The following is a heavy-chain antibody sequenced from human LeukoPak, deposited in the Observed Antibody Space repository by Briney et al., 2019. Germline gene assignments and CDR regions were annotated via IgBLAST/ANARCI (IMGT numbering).Heavy chain of an antibody. CDR1: GYTFTSYD. J-gene: IGHJ5*02. V-gene: IGHV1-8*01. CDR2: MNPNSGNT. CDR3: ARGPYCSSTSCYGLHNWFDP. Sequence: ASVKVSCKASGYTFTSYDINWVRQATGQGLEWMGWMNPNSGNTGYAQKFQARVTMTRNTSISTAYMELSSLRSEDTAVYYCARGPYCSSTSCYGLHNWFDPWGQGTLVTVSS. D-gene: IGHD2-2*01.